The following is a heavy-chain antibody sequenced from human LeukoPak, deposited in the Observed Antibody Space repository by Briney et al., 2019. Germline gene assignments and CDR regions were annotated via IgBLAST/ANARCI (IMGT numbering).Heavy chain of an antibody. CDR3: ARENGRNWNYVEVLY. CDR2: INPSGGST. V-gene: IGHV1-46*01. J-gene: IGHJ4*02. CDR1: GYTFTSYY. D-gene: IGHD1-7*01. Sequence: ASVKVSCKASGYTFTSYYMHWVRQAPGQGLEWMGIINPSGGSTSYAQKFQGRVTMTRDMSTSTVYMELSSLGSEDTAVYYCARENGRNWNYVEVLYWGQGTLVTVSS.